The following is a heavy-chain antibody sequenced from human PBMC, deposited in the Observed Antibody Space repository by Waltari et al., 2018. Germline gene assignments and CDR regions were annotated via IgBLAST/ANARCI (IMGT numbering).Heavy chain of an antibody. J-gene: IGHJ6*02. CDR2: IDPDDSHT. CDR3: ARPYSSYGMDV. D-gene: IGHD4-4*01. V-gene: IGHV5-10-1*03. CDR1: GYGFPTYR. Sequence: EVQLVQSGAEVKKPGESLSFSCKGSGYGFPTYRIHWGRQMPGTGPEWMGRIDPDDSHTDYSPSFEGHVTISADKSISTVYLQWSSLKASDTAMYYCARPYSSYGMDVWGQGTTVTVSS.